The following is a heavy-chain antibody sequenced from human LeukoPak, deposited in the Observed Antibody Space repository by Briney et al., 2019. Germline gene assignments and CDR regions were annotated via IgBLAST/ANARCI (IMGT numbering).Heavy chain of an antibody. D-gene: IGHD5-12*01. V-gene: IGHV4-59*01. CDR2: IYYSGST. CDR1: GGSISSYY. J-gene: IGHJ5*02. Sequence: SETLSLTCTVSGGSISSYYWSWIRQPPGKGLEWMGYIYYSGSTNYNPSLKSRVTISVDTSKNQFSLKLSSVTAADTAVYYCARDTRGYSGYEPTNWFDPWGQGTLVTVSS. CDR3: ARDTRGYSGYEPTNWFDP.